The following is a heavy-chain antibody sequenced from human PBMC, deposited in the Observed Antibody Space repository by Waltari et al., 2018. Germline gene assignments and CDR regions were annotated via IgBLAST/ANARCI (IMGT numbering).Heavy chain of an antibody. Sequence: QLQLQESGPGLVKPSETLSLTCTVSGGSIGSRNNYWGWIRQPPGKGLEWIGGIYYSGNTYYNPSLKSRVTISVDTSKNQFSLRLSSATAADTAVYYCARSGTYRGYFDYWGQGTLVTVSS. CDR2: IYYSGNT. D-gene: IGHD1-26*01. V-gene: IGHV4-39*01. CDR3: ARSGTYRGYFDY. J-gene: IGHJ4*02. CDR1: GGSIGSRNNY.